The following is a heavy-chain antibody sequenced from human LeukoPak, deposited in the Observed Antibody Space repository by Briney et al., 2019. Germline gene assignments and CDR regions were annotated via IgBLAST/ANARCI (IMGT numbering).Heavy chain of an antibody. CDR1: GYTFTSYD. Sequence: GASVKVSCKASGYTFTSYDINWVRQATGQGLEWMGWMNPNSGNTGYAQKLQGRVTMTRNTSISTAYMELSSLRSEDTAVYYCAILDRYDILTGYSRDFDYWGQGTLVTVSS. CDR3: AILDRYDILTGYSRDFDY. CDR2: MNPNSGNT. J-gene: IGHJ4*02. D-gene: IGHD3-9*01. V-gene: IGHV1-8*01.